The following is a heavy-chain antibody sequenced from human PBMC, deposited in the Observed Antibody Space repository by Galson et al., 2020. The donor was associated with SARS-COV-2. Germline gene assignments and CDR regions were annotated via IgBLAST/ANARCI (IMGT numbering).Heavy chain of an antibody. D-gene: IGHD3-3*01. Sequence: SQTLSLTCTVPGASISSGPYYWSWIRQPAGKGLEWLGRIYTRGRTDYNPSLWRQATMSVDTSKNQFSLKLSSVTAADTAVYYCARGNSPCVTIFGILTGTCGMDVWGQGTTVTVSS. CDR1: GASISSGPYY. CDR2: IYTRGRT. J-gene: IGHJ6*02. CDR3: ARGNSPCVTIFGILTGTCGMDV. V-gene: IGHV4-61*02.